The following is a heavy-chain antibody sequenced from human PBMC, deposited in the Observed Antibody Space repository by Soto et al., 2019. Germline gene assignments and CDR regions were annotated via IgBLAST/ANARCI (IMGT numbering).Heavy chain of an antibody. D-gene: IGHD2-21*01. CDR2: IYTSGST. V-gene: IGHV4-4*07. CDR3: GCGGSAGDYYGMDV. CDR1: GGSISSYY. J-gene: IGHJ6*02. Sequence: QVQLQESGPGLVKPSETLSLTCTVSGGSISSYYWSWIRQPAGKGLEWIGRIYTSGSTNYNPSLKSRVTMSVDTSKNQFSPKLSSVTAADTAVYYCGCGGSAGDYYGMDVWGQGTTVTVSS.